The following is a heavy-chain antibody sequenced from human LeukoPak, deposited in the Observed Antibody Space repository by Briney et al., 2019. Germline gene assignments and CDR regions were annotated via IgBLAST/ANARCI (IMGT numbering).Heavy chain of an antibody. CDR3: ARDGRAGSLFAY. CDR2: ISYSGST. J-gene: IGHJ4*02. Sequence: PSETLSLTFTVSGGSISGYYWSWIRQPPGKGLEWVGYISYSGSTNYNPSLKSRVTISVDTSKNQFSLKLSSVTAADTAIYYCARDGRAGSLFAYWGQGTLVTVSS. V-gene: IGHV4-59*01. D-gene: IGHD6-19*01. CDR1: GGSISGYY.